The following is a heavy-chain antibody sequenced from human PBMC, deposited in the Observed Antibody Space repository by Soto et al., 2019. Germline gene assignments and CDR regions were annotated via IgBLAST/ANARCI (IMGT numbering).Heavy chain of an antibody. D-gene: IGHD1-1*01. CDR1: GYSFTSYW. J-gene: IGHJ6*02. CDR2: IYPGDSDT. V-gene: IGHV5-51*01. Sequence: PGESLKISCKGSGYSFTSYWIGWVRQMPGKGLEWMGIIYPGDSDTRYSPSFQGQVTISADKSISTAYLQWSSLKASDTAMYYCARHMRGPNDYYYYGMDVWGQGTTVTVSS. CDR3: ARHMRGPNDYYYYGMDV.